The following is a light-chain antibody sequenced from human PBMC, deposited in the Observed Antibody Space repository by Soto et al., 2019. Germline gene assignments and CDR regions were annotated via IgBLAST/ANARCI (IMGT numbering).Light chain of an antibody. CDR2: TAS. V-gene: IGKV1-39*01. CDR1: QSISNY. Sequence: DIQMTQSPSSLSASIGDRVTITCRASQSISNYLNWYQQKPGKAPNLLIFTASSSQSGVPSRFSGSGSGTDFTLTISSLHPEDFATYYCQQSYSTMYTFGQGTKLEIK. CDR3: QQSYSTMYT. J-gene: IGKJ2*01.